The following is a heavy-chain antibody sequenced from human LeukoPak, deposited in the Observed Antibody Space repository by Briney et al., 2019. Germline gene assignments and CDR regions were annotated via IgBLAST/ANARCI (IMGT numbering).Heavy chain of an antibody. CDR1: GGSVSSGSYY. J-gene: IGHJ5*02. CDR3: ARDLATGWFDP. CDR2: IYYSGST. V-gene: IGHV4-61*01. Sequence: KASETLSLTCTVSGGSVSSGSYYWSWIRQPPGKGLEWIGYIYYSGSTNYNPSLKSRVTISVDTSKNQFSLKLSSVTAADTAVYYCARDLATGWFDPWGQGTLVTVSS. D-gene: IGHD6-25*01.